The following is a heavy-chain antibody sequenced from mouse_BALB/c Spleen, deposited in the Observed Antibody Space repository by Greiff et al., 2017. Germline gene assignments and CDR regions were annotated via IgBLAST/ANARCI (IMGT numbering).Heavy chain of an antibody. Sequence: VQLQQSGPELVKPGASVKISCKASGYAFSSSWMNWVKQRPGQGLEWIGRIYPGDGDTNYNGKFKGKATLTADKSSSTAYMQLSSLTSVDSAVYFCARSNDGYYGYAMDYWGQGTSVTVSS. CDR2: IYPGDGDT. J-gene: IGHJ4*01. V-gene: IGHV1-82*01. CDR3: ARSNDGYYGYAMDY. D-gene: IGHD2-3*01. CDR1: GYAFSSSW.